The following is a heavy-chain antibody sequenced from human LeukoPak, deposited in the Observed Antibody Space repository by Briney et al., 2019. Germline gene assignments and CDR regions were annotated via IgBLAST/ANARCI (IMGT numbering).Heavy chain of an antibody. D-gene: IGHD2-8*02. Sequence: GGSLRLSCAASGFTFSSYSMNWVRQAPGKGLEWVSSISSSSSYIYYADSVKGRLTISRDNAKNSLYLQMNSLRAEDTAVYYCARALYCTGGVCYTDDAFDIWGQGTMVTVSS. V-gene: IGHV3-21*01. CDR1: GFTFSSYS. CDR3: ARALYCTGGVCYTDDAFDI. CDR2: ISSSSSYI. J-gene: IGHJ3*02.